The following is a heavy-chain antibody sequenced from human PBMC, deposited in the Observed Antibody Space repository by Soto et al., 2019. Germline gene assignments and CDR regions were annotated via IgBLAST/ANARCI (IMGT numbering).Heavy chain of an antibody. CDR3: TKQIGESRTYNVMDV. CDR1: GDSVSSNSAA. D-gene: IGHD2-2*02. J-gene: IGHJ6*02. V-gene: IGHV6-1*01. CDR2: AYYRSQWYY. Sequence: VRLQQSGPGLVMASLTLSLTCAISGDSVSSNSAAWNWIGQSPSRGLEWLGRAYYRSQWYYDSAVSVRSRITVIPDTSKNQFSLQLNSVTPEDTAVYYCTKQIGESRTYNVMDVWGQGTTVTVSS.